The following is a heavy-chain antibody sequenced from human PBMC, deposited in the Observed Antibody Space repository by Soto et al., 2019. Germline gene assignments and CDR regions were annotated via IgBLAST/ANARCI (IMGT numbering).Heavy chain of an antibody. CDR2: ISYDGSNK. J-gene: IGHJ6*02. Sequence: PGGSLRLSCAGSGFTFSNYVVHWVRQAPGKGLEWVAVISYDGSNKYYADSVKGRFTISRDNSKNTLYLQMNSLRAEDTAVYYCAKDRYSRGYYYYGMDVWGQGTTVTVSS. V-gene: IGHV3-30*18. D-gene: IGHD6-13*01. CDR1: GFTFSNYV. CDR3: AKDRYSRGYYYYGMDV.